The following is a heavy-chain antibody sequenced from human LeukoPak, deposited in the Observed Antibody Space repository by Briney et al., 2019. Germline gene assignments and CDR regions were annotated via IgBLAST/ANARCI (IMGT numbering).Heavy chain of an antibody. CDR1: GYTFTSYG. CDR2: ISAYNGNT. CDR3: ASSGGPLTDFQH. Sequence: AASVKVSCKASGYTFTSYGISWVRQAPGQGLEWMGWISAYNGNTNYAQKLQGRVTMTTDTSTSTAYMELSRLRSDDTAVYYCASSGGPLTDFQHWGQGTLVTVSS. J-gene: IGHJ1*01. D-gene: IGHD1-14*01. V-gene: IGHV1-18*01.